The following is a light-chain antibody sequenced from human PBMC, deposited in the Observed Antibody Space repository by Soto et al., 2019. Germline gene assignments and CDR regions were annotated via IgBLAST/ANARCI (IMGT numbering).Light chain of an antibody. Sequence: ELTQPPSVSVAPGQTARITCGGNDIGRKTVRWYHQRPGQAPVLVVYDDDARPSGIPERFSGSNSGNTATLTISRVEAGDEADYYCQVWDSSSDHHVFGTGTKVTVL. CDR3: QVWDSSSDHHV. CDR1: DIGRKT. J-gene: IGLJ1*01. V-gene: IGLV3-21*02. CDR2: DDD.